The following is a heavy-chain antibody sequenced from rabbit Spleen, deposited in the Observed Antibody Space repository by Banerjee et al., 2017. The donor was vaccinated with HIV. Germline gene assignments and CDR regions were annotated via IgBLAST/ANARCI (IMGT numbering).Heavy chain of an antibody. CDR2: IYTGNGKT. D-gene: IGHD1-1*01. CDR1: GFSFSRGYD. J-gene: IGHJ4*01. V-gene: IGHV1S40*01. CDR3: ARDNGSGDYIDVYFDL. Sequence: QSLEESGGDLVKPGASLTLTCTASGFSFSRGYDMCWVRQAPGRGLEWIGCIYTGNGKTYYASWAKGRFTISKSSSTTVTLQMTSLTAADTATYFCARDNGSGDYIDVYFDLWGQGTLVTVS.